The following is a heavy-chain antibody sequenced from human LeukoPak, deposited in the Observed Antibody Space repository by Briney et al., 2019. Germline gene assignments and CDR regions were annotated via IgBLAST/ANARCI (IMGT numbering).Heavy chain of an antibody. CDR3: AKDLRGIAAAVAFDY. V-gene: IGHV3-23*01. CDR1: GFTFSSYA. Sequence: GGPLRLSCAASGFTFSSYAMSWVRQAPGKGLEWVSAISGSGGSTYYADSVKGRFTISRDNSKNTLYLRMNSLRAEDTAVYYCAKDLRGIAAAVAFDYWGQGTLVTVSS. J-gene: IGHJ4*02. CDR2: ISGSGGST. D-gene: IGHD6-13*01.